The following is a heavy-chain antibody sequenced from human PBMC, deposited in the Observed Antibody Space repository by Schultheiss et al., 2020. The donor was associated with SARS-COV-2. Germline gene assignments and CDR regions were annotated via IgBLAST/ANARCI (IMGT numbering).Heavy chain of an antibody. V-gene: IGHV1-24*01. CDR3: ARADPRDGDPLDY. CDR1: GYTLTELS. CDR2: FDPEDGET. J-gene: IGHJ4*02. D-gene: IGHD4-17*01. Sequence: ASVKVSCKVSGYTLTELSMHWVRQAPGKGLEWMGGFDPEDGETIYAQKFQGRVTMTTDTSTSTAYMELRSLRSDDTAVYYCARADPRDGDPLDYWGQGTLVTVSS.